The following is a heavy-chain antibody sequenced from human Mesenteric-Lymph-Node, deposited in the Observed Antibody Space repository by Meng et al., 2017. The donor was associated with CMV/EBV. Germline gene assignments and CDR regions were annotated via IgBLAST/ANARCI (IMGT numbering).Heavy chain of an antibody. V-gene: IGHV3-73*01. D-gene: IGHD6-13*01. CDR2: IRGKANTYAT. Sequence: GESLKISCAASGFTFSGSAMHWVRQASGKGLEWVGLIRGKANTYATAYAASMKGRFTISRDDSKNTAYLQMNSLKSEDTAVYYCARGLVAAGSYYFDYWGQGTLVTVSS. CDR1: GFTFSGSA. J-gene: IGHJ4*02. CDR3: ARGLVAAGSYYFDY.